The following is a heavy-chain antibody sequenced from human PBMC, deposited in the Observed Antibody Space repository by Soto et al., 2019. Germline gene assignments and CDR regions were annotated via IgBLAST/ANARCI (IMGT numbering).Heavy chain of an antibody. J-gene: IGHJ4*02. D-gene: IGHD3-22*01. CDR1: GGSISSGDYY. CDR3: AASDSSGYWVFDY. Sequence: SETLSLTCTVSGGSISSGDYYWSWIRQPPGKGLEWIGYIYYSGSTYYNPSLKSRVTISVDTSKNQFSLKLSSVTAADTAVYYCAASDSSGYWVFDYWGQGTLVTVSS. V-gene: IGHV4-30-4*01. CDR2: IYYSGST.